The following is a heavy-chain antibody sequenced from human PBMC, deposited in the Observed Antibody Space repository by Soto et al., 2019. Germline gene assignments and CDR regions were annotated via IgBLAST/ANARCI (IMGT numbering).Heavy chain of an antibody. Sequence: GGSLRLSCAASGFTFSSYWMSWVRQAPGKGLEWVANIKQDGSEKYYVDSVKGRFTISRDNAKNSLYLQMNSLRAEDTAVYYCARDLRGFIAVAGLFDYWGQGTLVTVSS. CDR2: IKQDGSEK. V-gene: IGHV3-7*03. CDR1: GFTFSSYW. J-gene: IGHJ4*02. CDR3: ARDLRGFIAVAGLFDY. D-gene: IGHD6-19*01.